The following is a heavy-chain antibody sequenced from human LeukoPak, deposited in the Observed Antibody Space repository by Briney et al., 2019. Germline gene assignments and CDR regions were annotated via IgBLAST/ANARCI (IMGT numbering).Heavy chain of an antibody. CDR2: VKMDERSA. CDR3: ATVFKGSSLQDY. D-gene: IGHD3-10*01. CDR1: GFTITNNW. V-gene: IGHV3-74*03. Sequence: GGSLRLSCTVSGFTITNNWMYWVRQAPGRGLVWVSRVKMDERSAVYADSMKGRFIISRDNAKNTVYLQMNSLRADDTAVYYCATVFKGSSLQDYWGQGTLVTVSS. J-gene: IGHJ4*02.